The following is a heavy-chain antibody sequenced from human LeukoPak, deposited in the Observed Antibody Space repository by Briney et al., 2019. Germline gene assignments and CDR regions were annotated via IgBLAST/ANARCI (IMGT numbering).Heavy chain of an antibody. J-gene: IGHJ3*02. D-gene: IGHD6-13*01. CDR2: IYYSGST. CDR1: GGSISSYY. CDR3: ARGGSSWPDAFDI. V-gene: IGHV4-59*01. Sequence: SETLSLTCTVSGGSISSYYWSWIRQPPGKGLEWIGYIYYSGSTNYNPSPKSRVTISVDTSKNQFSLKLSSVTAADTAVYYCARGGSSWPDAFDIWGQGTMVTVSS.